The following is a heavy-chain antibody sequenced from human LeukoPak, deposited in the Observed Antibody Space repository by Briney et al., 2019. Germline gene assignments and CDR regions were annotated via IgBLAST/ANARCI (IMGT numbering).Heavy chain of an antibody. V-gene: IGHV3-48*02. CDR1: AFTFTTYT. J-gene: IGHJ4*02. D-gene: IGHD7-27*01. CDR2: ISSSTTI. CDR3: ARDRNWAFDY. Sequence: PGGSLRLSCAASAFTFTTYTMNRVRQAPGKGLEWVSYISSSTTIYYADSVKGRFTISRDKAKNSLYLQMNSLRDEDTAVYYCARDRNWAFDYWGQRTLVTVSS.